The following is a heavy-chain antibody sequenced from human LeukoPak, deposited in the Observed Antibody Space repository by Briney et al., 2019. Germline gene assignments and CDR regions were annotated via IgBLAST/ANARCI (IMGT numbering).Heavy chain of an antibody. CDR1: GGSISSYY. CDR2: IYYSGST. D-gene: IGHD3-22*01. CDR3: ARVMGGRGYVDY. J-gene: IGHJ4*02. Sequence: SETLSLTCSVSGGSISSYYWSWIRQPPGKGLEWIGYIYYSGSTNYKPSLKSRVTISIDTSKKQLSLKLTSVSAADTAVYYCARVMGGRGYVDYWGQGTLVTVSS. V-gene: IGHV4-59*01.